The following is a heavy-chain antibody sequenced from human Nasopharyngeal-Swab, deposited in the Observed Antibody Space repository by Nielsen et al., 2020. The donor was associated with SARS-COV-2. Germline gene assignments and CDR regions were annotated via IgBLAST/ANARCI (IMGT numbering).Heavy chain of an antibody. J-gene: IGHJ6*02. CDR2: MNPNSGNT. CDR1: GYTFTSYD. CDR3: ATGPASIAVAGTSYYYYGMDV. D-gene: IGHD6-19*01. Sequence: ASVKVSCKASGYTFTSYDINWVRQATGQGLEWMGWMNPNSGNTGYAQKFQGRVTMTRNTSISTAYMELSSLRSEDTAVYYCATGPASIAVAGTSYYYYGMDVWGQGTTVTVSS. V-gene: IGHV1-8*01.